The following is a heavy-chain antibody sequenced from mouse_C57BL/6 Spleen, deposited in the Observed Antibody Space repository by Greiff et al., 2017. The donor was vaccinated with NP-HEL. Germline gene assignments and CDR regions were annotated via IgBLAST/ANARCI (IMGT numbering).Heavy chain of an antibody. CDR3: ARGGIYYDYDEGFAY. D-gene: IGHD2-4*01. CDR1: GYTFTSYW. V-gene: IGHV1-55*01. J-gene: IGHJ3*01. CDR2: IYPGSGST. Sequence: QVQLQQPGAELVKPGASVKMSCKASGYTFTSYWITWVKQRPGQGLEWIGDIYPGSGSTNYNEKFKSKATLTVDTSSSTAYMQLSSLTSEDSAVYYCARGGIYYDYDEGFAYWGQGTLVTVSA.